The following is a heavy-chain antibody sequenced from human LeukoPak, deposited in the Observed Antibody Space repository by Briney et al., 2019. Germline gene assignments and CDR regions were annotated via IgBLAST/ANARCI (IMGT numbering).Heavy chain of an antibody. D-gene: IGHD1-26*01. CDR1: GYTFTGYY. CDR3: ARGGYSGSYPYYFDY. V-gene: IGHV1-2*04. J-gene: IGHJ4*02. CDR2: INPNSGGT. Sequence: ASVKVSCKASGYTFTGYYMHWVRQAPGQGLEWMGWINPNSGGTNYAQKFQGWVTMTRDTSISTAYMELSRLRSDDTAVYYCARGGYSGSYPYYFDYWGQGTLVTVSS.